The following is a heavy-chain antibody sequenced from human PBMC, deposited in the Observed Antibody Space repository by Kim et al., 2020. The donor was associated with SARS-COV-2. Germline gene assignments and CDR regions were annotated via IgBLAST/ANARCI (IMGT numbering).Heavy chain of an antibody. CDR1: GFTVSSNY. D-gene: IGHD6-19*01. J-gene: IGHJ4*02. V-gene: IGHV3-53*01. Sequence: GGSLRLSCAASGFTVSSNYMSWVRQAPGKGLEWVSVIYSGGSTYYADSVKGRFTISRDNSKNTLYLQMNSLRAEDTAVYYCARGFGWGGWYYFDYWGQGTLVTVSS. CDR3: ARGFGWGGWYYFDY. CDR2: IYSGGST.